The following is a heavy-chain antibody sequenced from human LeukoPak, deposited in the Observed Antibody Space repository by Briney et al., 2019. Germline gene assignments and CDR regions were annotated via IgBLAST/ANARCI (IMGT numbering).Heavy chain of an antibody. J-gene: IGHJ4*02. CDR2: INHSGST. D-gene: IGHD4-23*01. V-gene: IGHV4-34*01. Sequence: PSETLSLTCAVYGGSFSGYYWSWIRQPPGKGLEWIGEINHSGSTNYNPSLKSRVTISVDTSKNQFSLKLSSVIAADTAVYYCARGLGTLPPGGYWGQGTLVTVSS. CDR3: ARGLGTLPPGGY. CDR1: GGSFSGYY.